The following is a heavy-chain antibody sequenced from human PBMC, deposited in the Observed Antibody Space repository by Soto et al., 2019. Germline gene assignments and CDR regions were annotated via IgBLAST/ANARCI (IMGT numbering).Heavy chain of an antibody. CDR1: GGSVSSGSYY. CDR2: IYYSGST. Sequence: NPSETLSLTCTVSGGSVSSGSYYWSWIRQPPGKGLEWIGYIYYSGSTNYNPSLKSRVTISVDTSKNQFSLKLSSVTAADTAVYYCARDSRYRSSWYWFDPWGQGTLVTVSS. D-gene: IGHD6-6*01. CDR3: ARDSRYRSSWYWFDP. J-gene: IGHJ5*02. V-gene: IGHV4-61*01.